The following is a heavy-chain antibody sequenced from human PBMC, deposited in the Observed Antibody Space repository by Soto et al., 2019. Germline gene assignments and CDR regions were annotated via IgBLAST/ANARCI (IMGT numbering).Heavy chain of an antibody. D-gene: IGHD6-6*01. CDR2: ISYDGSNK. CDR3: ATPPRYYGMDV. V-gene: IGHV3-30-3*01. J-gene: IGHJ6*02. Sequence: PGGSLRLSCAASGFTFSSYAMHWVRQAPGKGLEWVAVISYDGSNKYYADSVKGRFTISRDNSKNTLYLQMNSLRAEDTAVYYCATPPRYYGMDVWGQGTTVTVS. CDR1: GFTFSSYA.